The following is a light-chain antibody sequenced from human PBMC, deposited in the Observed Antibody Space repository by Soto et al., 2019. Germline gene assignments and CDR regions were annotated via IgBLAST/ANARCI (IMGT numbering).Light chain of an antibody. J-gene: IGKJ5*01. CDR3: QQRSNWPIT. Sequence: EIVLPQSPATLSLSPGERATLSSRASQSVSSYLAWYQQKPGQAPRLLIYDASNRATGIPARFSGSGSGTDFTLTISSLEPEDFAVYYCQQRSNWPITFGQGTRLEV. CDR1: QSVSSY. CDR2: DAS. V-gene: IGKV3-11*01.